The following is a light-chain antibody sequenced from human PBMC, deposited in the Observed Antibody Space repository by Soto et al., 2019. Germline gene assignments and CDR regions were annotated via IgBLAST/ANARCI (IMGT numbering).Light chain of an antibody. CDR3: TSWTTSTTMI. CDR2: DVN. V-gene: IGLV2-14*03. J-gene: IGLJ2*01. CDR1: SSDIGAYNF. Sequence: QSALTQPASVSGSPGQSITISCTGTSSDIGAYNFVSWYQQHPGKAPKLMLYDVNIRPSGVSNRFSVSKSGNTASLTISGLQAEVEADYYFTSWTTSTTMIFGGGTKLTVL.